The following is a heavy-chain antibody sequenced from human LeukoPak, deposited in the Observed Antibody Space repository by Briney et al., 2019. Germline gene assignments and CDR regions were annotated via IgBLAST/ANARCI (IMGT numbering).Heavy chain of an antibody. CDR2: INPSGGTT. CDR1: GYTFTSYY. CDR3: AGVSSSGRRVDF. J-gene: IGHJ4*02. Sequence: GSLKLSCKASGYTFTSYYMHWVRQAPGQGLEWVAIINPSGGTTSSAHYLQGRVTMTSDTSTSKVYMELSSLRAEDTAVYYCAGVSSSGRRVDFWGQGTLVTVSS. V-gene: IGHV1-46*04. D-gene: IGHD2-2*01.